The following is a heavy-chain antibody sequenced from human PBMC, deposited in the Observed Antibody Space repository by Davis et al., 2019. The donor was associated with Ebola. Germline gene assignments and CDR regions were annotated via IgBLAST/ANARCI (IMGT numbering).Heavy chain of an antibody. D-gene: IGHD6-13*01. CDR3: ARDSRGYYYYYYGMDV. CDR2: INSDGSST. CDR1: GFTFSSYW. Sequence: PGGSLRLSCAASGFTFSSYWMHWVRQAPGKGLVWVSRINSDGSSTSYADSVKGRFTISRDNAKNSLYLQMNSLRAEDTAVYYCARDSRGYYYYYYGMDVWGQGTTVTVSS. V-gene: IGHV3-74*01. J-gene: IGHJ6*02.